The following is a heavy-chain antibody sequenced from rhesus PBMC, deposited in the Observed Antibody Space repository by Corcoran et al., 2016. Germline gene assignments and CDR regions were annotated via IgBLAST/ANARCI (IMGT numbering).Heavy chain of an antibody. Sequence: QVQLQESGPGLVKPSETLSLTCAVSGGSISDDYYWSWIRQPPGKGLEWIGYIYGNVGGNNYNPSLENRVTISIDTSKNQFSLKLSSVTAADTSVYYCARQGGGVIVWVDYWGQGVLVTVSS. V-gene: IGHV4-106*01. CDR3: ARQGGGVIVWVDY. CDR2: IYGNVGGN. D-gene: IGHD3-34*01. CDR1: GGSISDDYY. J-gene: IGHJ4*01.